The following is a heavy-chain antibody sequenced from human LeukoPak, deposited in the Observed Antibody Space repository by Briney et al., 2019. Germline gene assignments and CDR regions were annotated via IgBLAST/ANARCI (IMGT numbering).Heavy chain of an antibody. Sequence: SETLSLTCTVSGASISAFHWTWFRQPAGKGLEWIGLIYSSGSTLFNPSLKSRVAMSVDLTKNQLSLKLTSVTAADTAMYYCARKDGDSWGRGTLVTV. CDR3: ARKDGDS. CDR2: IYSSGST. J-gene: IGHJ4*02. V-gene: IGHV4-4*07. CDR1: GASISAFH.